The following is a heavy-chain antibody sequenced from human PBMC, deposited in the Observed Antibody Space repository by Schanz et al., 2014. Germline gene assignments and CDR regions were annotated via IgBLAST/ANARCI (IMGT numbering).Heavy chain of an antibody. CDR1: GFIFSSYG. V-gene: IGHV3-23*04. CDR3: AKDSTHIDIVLVPTAIDY. CDR2: ISGSGGST. J-gene: IGHJ4*02. Sequence: VQLVESGGGVVQPGRSLRLSCAASGFIFSSYGLHWVRQAPGKGLEWVSGISGSGGSTYYADSVKGRFTISRDNSKNTLYLQMNSLRAEDTAVYYCAKDSTHIDIVLVPTAIDYWGQGTLVTVSS. D-gene: IGHD2-2*01.